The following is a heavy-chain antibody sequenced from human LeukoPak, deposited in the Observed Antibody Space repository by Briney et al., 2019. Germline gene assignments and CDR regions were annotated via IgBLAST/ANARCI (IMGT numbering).Heavy chain of an antibody. J-gene: IGHJ4*02. CDR2: ISSSGSTI. Sequence: GGALRLSCGASGLTFSDYYMSWIRHAPGKGLEWVSYISSSGSTIYYADSVKGRFTISRDNAKNSLYLQMNSLRAEDTAVYYCARWLQSRGDFDYWGQGTLVTVSS. V-gene: IGHV3-11*01. CDR1: GLTFSDYY. CDR3: ARWLQSRGDFDY. D-gene: IGHD5-24*01.